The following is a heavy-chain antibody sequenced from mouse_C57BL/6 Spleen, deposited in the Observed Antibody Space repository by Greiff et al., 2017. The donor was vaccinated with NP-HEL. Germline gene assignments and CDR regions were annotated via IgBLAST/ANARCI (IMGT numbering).Heavy chain of an antibody. CDR3: ARRGSNYEGGAMDY. Sequence: EVQLVESGPELVKPGASVKISCKASGYSFTGYYMNWVKQSPEKSLEWIGEINPSTGGTTYNQKFKAKATLTVDKSSSTAYMQLKSLTSEDSAVYYCARRGSNYEGGAMDYWGQGTSVTVSS. CDR2: INPSTGGT. CDR1: GYSFTGYY. V-gene: IGHV1-42*01. J-gene: IGHJ4*01. D-gene: IGHD2-5*01.